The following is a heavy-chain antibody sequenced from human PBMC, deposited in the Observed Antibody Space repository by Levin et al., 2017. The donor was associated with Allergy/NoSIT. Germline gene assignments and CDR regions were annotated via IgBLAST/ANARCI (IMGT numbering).Heavy chain of an antibody. D-gene: IGHD1-26*01. Sequence: GESLKISCAASGFTFSSYSMNWVRQAPGKGLEWVSSISSSSSYIYYADSVKGRFTISRDNAKNSLYLQMNSLRAEDTAVYYCARAGWGGSYFFVDWGQGTLVTVSS. J-gene: IGHJ4*02. CDR2: ISSSSSYI. V-gene: IGHV3-21*01. CDR1: GFTFSSYS. CDR3: ARAGWGGSYFFVD.